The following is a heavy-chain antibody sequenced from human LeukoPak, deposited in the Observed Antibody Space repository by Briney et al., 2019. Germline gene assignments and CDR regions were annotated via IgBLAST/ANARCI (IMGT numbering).Heavy chain of an antibody. CDR1: GGTFSSYA. CDR2: ITPMFGTA. V-gene: IGHV1-69*13. Sequence: SVKVSCKASGGTFSSYAISWVRQAPGQGLEWMGGITPMFGTANYAQKFQGRVTITADESTSTAYMELSSLRSEDTAVYYCASQIESGSSWYADGMDVWGQGTTVTVSS. D-gene: IGHD6-13*01. CDR3: ASQIESGSSWYADGMDV. J-gene: IGHJ6*02.